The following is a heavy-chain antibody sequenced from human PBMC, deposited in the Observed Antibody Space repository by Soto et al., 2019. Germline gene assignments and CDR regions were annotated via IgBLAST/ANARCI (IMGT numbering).Heavy chain of an antibody. CDR2: ISYDGSNK. CDR1: GFTFSSYG. Sequence: GGYLRLSSAASGFTFSSYGMHWVRQAPGKGLEWVAVISYDGSNKYYADSVKGRFTISRDNSKNTLYLQMNSLRAEDTAVDYCAKDPYFDYWGQGTLVTGSS. V-gene: IGHV3-30*18. J-gene: IGHJ4*02. CDR3: AKDPYFDY.